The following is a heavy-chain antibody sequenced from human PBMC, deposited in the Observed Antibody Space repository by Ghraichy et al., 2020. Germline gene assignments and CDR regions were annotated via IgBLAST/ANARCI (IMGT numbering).Heavy chain of an antibody. D-gene: IGHD3-9*01. Sequence: ESLNISCTVSGGSVSSGSYYWSWIRQPPGKGLEWIGYIYYSGSTNYNPSLKSRVTISVDTSKNQFSLKLSSVTAADTAVYYCARIAYFDWFDIWGQGTMVTVSS. CDR1: GGSVSSGSYY. CDR2: IYYSGST. J-gene: IGHJ3*02. CDR3: ARIAYFDWFDI. V-gene: IGHV4-61*01.